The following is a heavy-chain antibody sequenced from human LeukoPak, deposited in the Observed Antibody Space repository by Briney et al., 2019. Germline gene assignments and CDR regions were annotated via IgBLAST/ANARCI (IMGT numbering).Heavy chain of an antibody. CDR2: IYYSGST. CDR3: ARVPGSGWYYFDY. D-gene: IGHD6-19*01. J-gene: IGHJ4*02. Sequence: SETLSLTCTVSGGSISSYYWSWIRQPPGKGLEWIGYIYYSGSTNYNPSLKRRVTISVDTSKNQCSLKLSSVTAADTAVYYCARVPGSGWYYFDYWGQGTLVTVSS. V-gene: IGHV4-59*12. CDR1: GGSISSYY.